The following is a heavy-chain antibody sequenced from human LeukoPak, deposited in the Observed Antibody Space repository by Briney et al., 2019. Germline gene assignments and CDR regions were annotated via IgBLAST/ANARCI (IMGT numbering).Heavy chain of an antibody. CDR1: GYTFTSYG. CDR3: ARGGGYYDFWSGYCYYYYMDV. D-gene: IGHD3-3*01. Sequence: GASAKVSCKASGYTFTSYGISWVRQAPGQGLEWMGWISAYNGNTNYAQKLQGRVTMTTDTSTSTAYMELRSLRSDDTAVYYCARGGGYYDFWSGYCYYYYMDVWGKGTTVTVSS. J-gene: IGHJ6*03. CDR2: ISAYNGNT. V-gene: IGHV1-18*01.